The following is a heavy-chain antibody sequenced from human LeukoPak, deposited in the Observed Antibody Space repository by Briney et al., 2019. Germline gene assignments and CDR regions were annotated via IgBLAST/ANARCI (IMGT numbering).Heavy chain of an antibody. CDR3: ARQSRGSSSSRDYFDY. D-gene: IGHD6-6*01. CDR1: GGSISSYY. Sequence: SETLSLTCTVSGGSISSYYWSWIRQPPGKGLEWIGYIYYSGSTNYNPSLKSRVTISVDTSKNQFSLNLSSVTAADTAVYYCARQSRGSSSSRDYFDYWGQGTLVTVSS. V-gene: IGHV4-59*08. CDR2: IYYSGST. J-gene: IGHJ4*02.